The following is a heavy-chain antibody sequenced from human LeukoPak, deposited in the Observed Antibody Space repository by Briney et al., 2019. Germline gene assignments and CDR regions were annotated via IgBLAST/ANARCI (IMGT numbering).Heavy chain of an antibody. Sequence: PGGSLSLSCASSGFIFSSYSMNWVRQAPGKGLEWVSYISSSSCTIYYADSVKGRFTISRDNAKNSLYLQMNSLRAEERAVYYCARGYSSSWFDFDYWGQGTLVTVSS. CDR3: ARGYSSSWFDFDY. J-gene: IGHJ4*02. D-gene: IGHD6-13*01. CDR2: ISSSSCTI. V-gene: IGHV3-48*01. CDR1: GFIFSSYS.